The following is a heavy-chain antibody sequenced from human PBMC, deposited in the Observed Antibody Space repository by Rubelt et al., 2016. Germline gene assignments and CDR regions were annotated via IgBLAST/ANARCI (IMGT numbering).Heavy chain of an antibody. CDR1: GGSFSGYY. CDR2: INHSGST. CDR3: AGSSGWSYYFDY. D-gene: IGHD6-19*01. J-gene: IGHJ4*02. V-gene: IGHV4-34*01. Sequence: QVQLQQWGAGLLKPSETLSLTCAVYGGSFSGYYWSWIRQPPGKGLEWIGEINHSGSTNYNPSLKSRVTISVDTSKNQFSLKLSSVTAADTAVYYCAGSSGWSYYFDYWGQGTLVTVSS.